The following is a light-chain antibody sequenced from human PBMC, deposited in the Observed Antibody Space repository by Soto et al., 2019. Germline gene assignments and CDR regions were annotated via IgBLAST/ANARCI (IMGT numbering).Light chain of an antibody. CDR2: EVN. Sequence: QSALTQPASVSGSPGQSITISCTGTSSDVGGYNFVSWYQQHPGKAPRLMIFEVNNRPSGVSDRFSGSKSGNTASLTISGLQAEDGADYYCSSYTFSSTLVVFGGGTKVTVL. CDR1: SSDVGGYNF. V-gene: IGLV2-14*01. J-gene: IGLJ3*02. CDR3: SSYTFSSTLVV.